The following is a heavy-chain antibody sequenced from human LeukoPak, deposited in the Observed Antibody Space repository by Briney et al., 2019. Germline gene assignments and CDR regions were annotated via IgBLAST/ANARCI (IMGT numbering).Heavy chain of an antibody. CDR3: VNYYDSSGYSFWY. D-gene: IGHD3-22*01. V-gene: IGHV3-30*02. CDR2: IWYDGSNK. Sequence: GGSLRLSCAASGFTFSSYGMHWVRQAPGKGLEWVAVIWYDGSNKYYADSVKGRFTISRDNSKNTLYLQMSSLRAEDTAVYYCVNYYDSSGYSFWYWGQGTLVTVSS. J-gene: IGHJ4*02. CDR1: GFTFSSYG.